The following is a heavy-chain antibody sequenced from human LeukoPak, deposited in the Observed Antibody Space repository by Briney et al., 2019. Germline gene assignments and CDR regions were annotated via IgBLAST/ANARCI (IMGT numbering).Heavy chain of an antibody. V-gene: IGHV3-53*05. CDR2: IYSGGST. J-gene: IGHJ6*02. CDR3: ARAYYDFWSGEQDYYYYGMDV. CDR1: GFTVSSNY. D-gene: IGHD3-3*01. Sequence: PGGSLRLSCAASGFTVSSNYMSWVRQAPGKGLEWVSVIYSGGSTYYADSVKGRFTISRDNPKNTLYLQMNSLRAEDTAVYYCARAYYDFWSGEQDYYYYGMDVWGQGTTVTVSS.